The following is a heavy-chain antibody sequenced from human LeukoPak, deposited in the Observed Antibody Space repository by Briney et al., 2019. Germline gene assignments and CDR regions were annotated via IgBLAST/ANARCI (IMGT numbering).Heavy chain of an antibody. D-gene: IGHD3-22*01. Sequence: GGSLRLSCAASGFTFSSYSMNWVRQAPGKGLEWVSVIYSDGQTYYADSVKGRFTISIDNSKSTLYLQMNGLRGEDTAVYYCAKEYRHPTDTSGYYLDYWGQGTLVTVSS. CDR2: IYSDGQT. CDR3: AKEYRHPTDTSGYYLDY. J-gene: IGHJ4*02. CDR1: GFTFSSYS. V-gene: IGHV3-NL1*01.